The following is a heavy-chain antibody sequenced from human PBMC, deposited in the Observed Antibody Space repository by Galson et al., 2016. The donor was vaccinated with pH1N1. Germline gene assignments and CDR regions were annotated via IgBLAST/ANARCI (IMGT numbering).Heavy chain of an antibody. CDR2: IYPSDSDT. V-gene: IGHV5-51*01. D-gene: IGHD3-10*01. J-gene: IGHJ6*02. Sequence: QSGAEVTKPGKSLKISCKGSGSSFTNYWIGWVRQMPGKGLEWMGIIYPSDSDTRYSPSFQGQVTISADKSISTAYLQWSSLKASDTAIYYCARGSGSPDSYYYYGRYCWGQGTTVTVSS. CDR3: ARGSGSPDSYYYYGRYC. CDR1: GSSFTNYW.